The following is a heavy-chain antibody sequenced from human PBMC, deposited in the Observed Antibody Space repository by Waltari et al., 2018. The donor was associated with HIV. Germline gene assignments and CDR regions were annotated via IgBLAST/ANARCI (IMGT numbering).Heavy chain of an antibody. J-gene: IGHJ1*01. Sequence: QVQLQESGPGLVRPSETLSLNCTVSGYAIRSGFYWAWLRRPRGKGLEWIGSMFHSGSTYYIPSLKSRVTMSIDVTKNRISLKLKSVTATDTALYYCARAQENSGGLAFQLWGLGTLVTVSS. V-gene: IGHV4-38-2*02. CDR2: MFHSGST. CDR3: ARAQENSGGLAFQL. D-gene: IGHD2-15*01. CDR1: GYAIRSGFY.